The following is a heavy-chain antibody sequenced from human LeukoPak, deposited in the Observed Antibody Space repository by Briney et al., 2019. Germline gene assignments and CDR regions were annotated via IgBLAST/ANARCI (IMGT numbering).Heavy chain of an antibody. CDR2: ISGCGGNT. CDR1: RFTFSDYY. Sequence: GGSLRLSCAASRFTFSDYYMSWIRQAPGKGREWVSYISGCGGNTKYADPVKGRFTSCSENAKNSLYLQMNSLRAEDTAIYYCARSEEVVIGASYYYGMDVWGQGTTVTVSS. V-gene: IGHV3-11*03. J-gene: IGHJ6*02. CDR3: ARSEEVVIGASYYYGMDV. D-gene: IGHD2-21*01.